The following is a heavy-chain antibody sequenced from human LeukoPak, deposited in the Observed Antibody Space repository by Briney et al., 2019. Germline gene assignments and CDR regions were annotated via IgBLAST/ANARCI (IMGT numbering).Heavy chain of an antibody. CDR2: ISYDGSNK. D-gene: IGHD4-17*01. J-gene: IGHJ4*02. Sequence: GGSLRLSCAASGFTFSSYGMHWVRQAPGKGLEWVAVISYDGSNKYYADSVKGRFTISRDNSKNTLYLQMNSLRAEDTAVYYCXXXXXXTGYYGELDYWGQGTLVTVSS. CDR3: XXXXXXTGYYGELDY. CDR1: GFTFSSYG. V-gene: IGHV3-30*03.